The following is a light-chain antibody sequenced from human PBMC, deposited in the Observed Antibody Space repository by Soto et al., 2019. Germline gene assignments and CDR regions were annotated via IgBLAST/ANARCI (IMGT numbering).Light chain of an antibody. Sequence: IVLTQSPGTLSVSPGERATLSCRTSQSVSSDLAWYQQKPGQAPRLLIHGASTRATGIPARFSGSGSGTEFTLTITSLQSEDFAVYYCQQYNYWPPITFGQGTRLEIK. CDR1: QSVSSD. V-gene: IGKV3-15*01. CDR3: QQYNYWPPIT. CDR2: GAS. J-gene: IGKJ5*01.